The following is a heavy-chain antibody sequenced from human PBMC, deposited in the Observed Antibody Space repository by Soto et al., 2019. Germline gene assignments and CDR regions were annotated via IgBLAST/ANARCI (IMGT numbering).Heavy chain of an antibody. D-gene: IGHD3-10*01. CDR3: ARDPRYYYGSGSYPYDY. V-gene: IGHV1-3*01. CDR1: GYTFTSYA. CDR2: INAGNGNT. Sequence: QVQLVQSGAEVKKPGASVKVSCKASGYTFTSYAMHWVRQAPGQRLEWMGWINAGNGNTKYSQKFQGRVTITRDTSASTAYMELSSLRSEDTAVYYCARDPRYYYGSGSYPYDYWGQGTLVTVSS. J-gene: IGHJ4*02.